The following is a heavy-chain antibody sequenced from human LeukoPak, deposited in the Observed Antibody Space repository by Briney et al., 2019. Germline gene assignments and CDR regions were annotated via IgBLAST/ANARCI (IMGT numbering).Heavy chain of an antibody. J-gene: IGHJ4*02. V-gene: IGHV3-21*01. D-gene: IGHD1-7*01. Sequence: GGSLRLSCAASGFTFSRFTMNWVRQAPGKGLEWVSSISSSSSYIYYADSVKGRFTISRDNAKNSLYLQMNSLRAEDTAVYYCARIRNYERYYFDYWGQGTLVTVSS. CDR2: ISSSSSYI. CDR3: ARIRNYERYYFDY. CDR1: GFTFSRFT.